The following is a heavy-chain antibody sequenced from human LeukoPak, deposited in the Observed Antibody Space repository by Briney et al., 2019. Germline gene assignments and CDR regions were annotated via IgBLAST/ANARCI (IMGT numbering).Heavy chain of an antibody. CDR1: GFTFSSYS. D-gene: IGHD2-8*01. CDR2: ISSRSSYI. Sequence: SPGGSLRLSCAASGFTFSSYSMNWVRQAPGKGLECVSSISSRSSYIYYADSVKGRFTISRDNAKSSLYLQMNSLRAEDTAVYYCARDLILLMVYAEGFDPWGQGTLVTVSS. V-gene: IGHV3-21*01. CDR3: ARDLILLMVYAEGFDP. J-gene: IGHJ5*02.